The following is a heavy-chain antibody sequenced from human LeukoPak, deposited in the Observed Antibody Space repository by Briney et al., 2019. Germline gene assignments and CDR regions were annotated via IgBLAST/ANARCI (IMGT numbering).Heavy chain of an antibody. V-gene: IGHV4-4*02. CDR1: GGSISSSHW. Sequence: SETLSPTCAVSGGSISSSHWWSWVRQPPGKGLEWIGEIYHSGSTNYNPSLKSRVTISVDKSKNQFSLKLSSVTAADTAVYYCARDGYSGYDYFDYWGQGTLVTVSS. CDR2: IYHSGST. D-gene: IGHD5-12*01. J-gene: IGHJ4*02. CDR3: ARDGYSGYDYFDY.